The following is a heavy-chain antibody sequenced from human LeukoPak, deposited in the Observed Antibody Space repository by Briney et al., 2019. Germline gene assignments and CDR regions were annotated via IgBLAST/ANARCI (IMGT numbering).Heavy chain of an antibody. D-gene: IGHD6-13*01. Sequence: ASVKVSCKASGGTFSSYAISWVRQAPGQGLEWMGGIIPIFGTANYAQKFQGRVTITADESTSTAYMELSSLRSEDTAVYYCATPGYSSSWYGGNFDYWGQGTLVTVSS. J-gene: IGHJ4*02. CDR2: IIPIFGTA. V-gene: IGHV1-69*13. CDR3: ATPGYSSSWYGGNFDY. CDR1: GGTFSSYA.